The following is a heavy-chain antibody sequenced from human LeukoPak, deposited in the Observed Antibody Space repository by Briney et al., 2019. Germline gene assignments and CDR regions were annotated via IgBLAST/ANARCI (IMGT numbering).Heavy chain of an antibody. J-gene: IGHJ5*02. CDR3: ARYFDYGDSGWFDP. CDR1: GGSISSGGYY. V-gene: IGHV4-31*03. CDR2: IYYSGST. D-gene: IGHD4-17*01. Sequence: PSETLSLTCTVSGGSISSGGYYWSWIRQHPGKGLEWIGYIYYSGSTYYNPSLKSRVTISVDTSKNQFSLKLSSVTAADTAVYYCARYFDYGDSGWFDPWGQGTLVTVSS.